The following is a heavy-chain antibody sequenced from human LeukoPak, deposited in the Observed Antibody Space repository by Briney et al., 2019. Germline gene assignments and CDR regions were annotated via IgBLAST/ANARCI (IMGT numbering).Heavy chain of an antibody. CDR3: ARAYYYDSSGSLHY. Sequence: ASVKVSCKASGHSFNAYYIHWVRQAPGQGLQWMGRIDPNSGDTKYTQKFQGRVTMTRDTSISTAYMELSRLRSDDTAVYYCARAYYYDSSGSLHYWGQGTLVTVSS. J-gene: IGHJ4*02. CDR1: GHSFNAYY. CDR2: IDPNSGDT. V-gene: IGHV1-2*06. D-gene: IGHD3-22*01.